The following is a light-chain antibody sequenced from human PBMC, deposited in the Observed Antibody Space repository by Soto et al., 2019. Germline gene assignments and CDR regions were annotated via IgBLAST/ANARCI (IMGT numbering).Light chain of an antibody. V-gene: IGLV4-69*01. CDR1: SGHSNYA. CDR3: QTWGTGTVI. Sequence: QSVLTQSPSASASPGASVTLTCALSSGHSNYAVAWHQQQPEKGPRHLMILNSDGSHTRGVEIPDRFSGSSSGTERYLTIARHQAEDEDYYCCQTWGTGTVIFGGGTKLTVL. CDR2: LNSDGSH. J-gene: IGLJ2*01.